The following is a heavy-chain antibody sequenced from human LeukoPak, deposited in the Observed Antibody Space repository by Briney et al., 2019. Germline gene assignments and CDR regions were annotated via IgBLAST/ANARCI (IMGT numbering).Heavy chain of an antibody. Sequence: ASVKVSCKASGYTFTGYYMHWVRQAPGQGLEWMGWINPNSGGTNYAQKFQGRVTMTRDTSISTAYMELSRLRSDDTAVYYCARGPSGSYFVGYYYYMDVWGKGTTVTISS. J-gene: IGHJ6*03. CDR2: INPNSGGT. D-gene: IGHD1-26*01. CDR1: GYTFTGYY. CDR3: ARGPSGSYFVGYYYYMDV. V-gene: IGHV1-2*02.